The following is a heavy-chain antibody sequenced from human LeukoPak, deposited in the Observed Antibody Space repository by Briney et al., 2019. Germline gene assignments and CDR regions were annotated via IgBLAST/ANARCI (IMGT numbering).Heavy chain of an antibody. Sequence: AVKFSCMASRYTFTSYYMHWLRQAPGQGLDWMGIINPSGGSTSYAQQFQGRVTMTRDTSTSTDNMELSRLKSEENAVYYCARDREPITSFDPWGQGTLVTVSS. CDR2: INPSGGST. CDR1: RYTFTSYY. CDR3: ARDREPITSFDP. J-gene: IGHJ5*02. D-gene: IGHD5-24*01. V-gene: IGHV1-46*01.